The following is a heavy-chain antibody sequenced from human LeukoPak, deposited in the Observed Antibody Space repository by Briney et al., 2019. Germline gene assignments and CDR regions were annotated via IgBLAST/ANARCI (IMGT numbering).Heavy chain of an antibody. J-gene: IGHJ4*02. CDR3: ARGEDFWSGYYTFHY. D-gene: IGHD3-3*01. V-gene: IGHV4-4*02. CDR2: IYHSGST. Sequence: SGTLSLTCAVSGGSISSSNWWSWVRQPPGKGLEWIGEIYHSGSTNYNPSLKSRVTISVDRSKNQFSLKLSSVTAADTAVYYCARGEDFWSGYYTFHYWGQGTLVTVSS. CDR1: GGSISSSNW.